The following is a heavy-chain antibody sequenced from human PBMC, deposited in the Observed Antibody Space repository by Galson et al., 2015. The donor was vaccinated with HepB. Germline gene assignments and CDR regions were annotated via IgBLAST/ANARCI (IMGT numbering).Heavy chain of an antibody. CDR2: ISYDGSNK. J-gene: IGHJ6*03. CDR3: AKVLAAAGTILPWMAILDYYYYYMDV. CDR1: GFTFSSYG. D-gene: IGHD6-13*01. Sequence: SLRLSCAASGFTFSSYGMHWVRQAPGKGLEWVAVISYDGSNKYYADSVKGRFTISRDNSKNTLYLQMNSLRAEDTAVYYCAKVLAAAGTILPWMAILDYYYYYMDVWGKGTTVTVSS. V-gene: IGHV3-30*18.